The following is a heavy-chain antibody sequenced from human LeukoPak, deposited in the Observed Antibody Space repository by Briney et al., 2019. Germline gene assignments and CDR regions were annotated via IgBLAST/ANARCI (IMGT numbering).Heavy chain of an antibody. V-gene: IGHV3-30*02. CDR1: GFTFSSYG. J-gene: IGHJ4*02. D-gene: IGHD3-9*01. CDR2: IRYDGSDK. CDR3: AKNMLTGYYTGGY. Sequence: GGSLRLSCAASGFTFSSYGMHWVRQAPGKGLEWVAFIRYDGSDKYYADSVKGRFTISRDNSKNTLHLQMNSLRAEDTAVYYCAKNMLTGYYTGGYWGQGTLVTVSS.